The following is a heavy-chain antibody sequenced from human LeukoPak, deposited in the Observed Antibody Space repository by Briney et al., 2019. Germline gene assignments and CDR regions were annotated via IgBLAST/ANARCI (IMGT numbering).Heavy chain of an antibody. CDR2: INHSGST. J-gene: IGHJ4*02. CDR3: ARGLGGWLRLFDY. V-gene: IGHV4-34*01. D-gene: IGHD6-19*01. Sequence: SETLSLTCAVYGGSFSGYYWSWIRQPPGKGLEWIGEINHSGSTNYNPSLKSRVTISVDTSKNQFSLKLSSVTAADTAVYYCARGLGGWLRLFDYWGQGTLVTVS. CDR1: GGSFSGYY.